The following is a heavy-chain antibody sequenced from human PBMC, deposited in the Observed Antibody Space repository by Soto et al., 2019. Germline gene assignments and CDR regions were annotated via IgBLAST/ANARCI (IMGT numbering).Heavy chain of an antibody. CDR2: ILYSGDT. V-gene: IGHV4-39*01. Sequence: PSETLFPPCSVSSGSISSQSYLWGLIRQPPGKGLGWIGAILYSGDTYYSESLKSRVTMSVDTAKNQFSLKLNSVTAADTAVYSCARQGQNTKIVRLRHYATDFWGQGTAVTVSS. CDR3: ARQGQNTKIVRLRHYATDF. CDR1: SGSISSQSYL. D-gene: IGHD3-22*01. J-gene: IGHJ6*02.